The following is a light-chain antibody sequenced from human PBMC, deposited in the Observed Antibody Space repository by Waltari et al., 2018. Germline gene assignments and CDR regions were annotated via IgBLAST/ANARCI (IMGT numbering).Light chain of an antibody. V-gene: IGLV2-23*02. CDR3: CSYAGSTPFL. CDR2: EVN. CDR1: SRHIGSYDF. Sequence: QSALTQPASVSGSPGQSITVPCTGTSRHIGSYDFVSWYHQSPGRAPKLLIYEVNKRPSGVSNRFSGFKSANTASLRISGLQAEDEGHYYCCSYAGSTPFLFGGGTKLTVL. J-gene: IGLJ3*02.